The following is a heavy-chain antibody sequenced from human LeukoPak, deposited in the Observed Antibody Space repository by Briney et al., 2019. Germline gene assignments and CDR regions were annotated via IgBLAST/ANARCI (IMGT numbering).Heavy chain of an antibody. CDR1: GGSISSYY. CDR2: IYHSGST. D-gene: IGHD4-17*01. J-gene: IGHJ3*02. V-gene: IGHV4-59*08. CDR3: AGTVYDAFDI. Sequence: MTSETLSLTCTVSGGSISSYYWSWIRQPPGKGLEWIGYIYHSGSTNCNPSLKSRVTISVDTSKSQFSLKLSSVTAADTAVYYCAGTVYDAFDIWGQGTMVTVSS.